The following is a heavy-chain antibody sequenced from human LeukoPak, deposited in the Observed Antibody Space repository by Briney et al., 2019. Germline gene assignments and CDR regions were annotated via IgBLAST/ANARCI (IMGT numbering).Heavy chain of an antibody. CDR1: GGSISSYY. CDR2: IYYSGST. D-gene: IGHD3-3*01. V-gene: IGHV4-59*05. CDR3: ARPLTKLDAFDI. J-gene: IGHJ3*02. Sequence: SETLSLTCTVSGGSISSYYWSWIRQPPGKGLEWIGSIYYSGSTYYNPSLKSRVTISVDTSKNQFSLKLSSVTAADTAVYYCARPLTKLDAFDIWGQGTMVTVSS.